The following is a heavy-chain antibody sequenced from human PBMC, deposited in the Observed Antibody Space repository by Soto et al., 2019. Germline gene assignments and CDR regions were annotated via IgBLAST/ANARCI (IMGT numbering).Heavy chain of an antibody. CDR1: GCSISSSSYY. V-gene: IGHV4-39*01. CDR2: IYYSGST. D-gene: IGHD5-12*01. J-gene: IGHJ6*01. CDR3: ARLLIVATDGAYYYYYGMEV. Sequence: SETLSLTCTVSGCSISSSSYYWCWILHPPGKGLEWIGSIYYSGSTYYNPSLKSRVTISVDTSKNQFSLKLSSVTAADTAVYYCARLLIVATDGAYYYYYGMEVWGQGTAVNVAS.